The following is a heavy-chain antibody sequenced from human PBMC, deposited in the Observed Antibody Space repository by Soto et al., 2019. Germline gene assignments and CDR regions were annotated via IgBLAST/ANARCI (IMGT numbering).Heavy chain of an antibody. CDR3: ARDCSSGLLALGDI. CDR1: GGTFSSYA. J-gene: IGHJ3*02. V-gene: IGHV1-69*13. CDR2: IIPIFGTA. D-gene: IGHD3-3*01. Sequence: SVKVSCKASGGTFSSYAISWVRQAPGQGLEWMGGIIPIFGTANYAQKFQGRVTITADESTSTAYMELSSLRSEDTAVYYCARDCSSGLLALGDIWGQGTMVTVSS.